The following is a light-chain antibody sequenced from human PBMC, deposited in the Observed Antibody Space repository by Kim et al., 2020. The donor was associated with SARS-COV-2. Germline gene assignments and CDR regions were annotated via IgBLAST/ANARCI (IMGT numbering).Light chain of an antibody. J-gene: IGKJ2*01. V-gene: IGKV1-33*01. CDR1: QDISNY. CDR3: QQYDNLPLMYT. Sequence: SVGDRVTITCQASQDISNYLNWYQQKPGKAPKLLIYDASNLETGVPSRFSGRGSGTDFTFTISSLQPEDIATYYCQQYDNLPLMYTFGQGTKLEI. CDR2: DAS.